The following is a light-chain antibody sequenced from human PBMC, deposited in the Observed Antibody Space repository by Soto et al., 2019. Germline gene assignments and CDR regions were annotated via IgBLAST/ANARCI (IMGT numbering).Light chain of an antibody. CDR1: QSTSSA. V-gene: IGKV3-11*01. Sequence: EIVLTQSPATLSLSPGDRAILSCRASQSTSSALAWYQQKPGQAPRLLIYDASDRATGIPARFSGSRSGTDFTLTISSLEPEDFAVYYCQQRSDWLTFGGGTRVEI. CDR3: QQRSDWLT. J-gene: IGKJ4*01. CDR2: DAS.